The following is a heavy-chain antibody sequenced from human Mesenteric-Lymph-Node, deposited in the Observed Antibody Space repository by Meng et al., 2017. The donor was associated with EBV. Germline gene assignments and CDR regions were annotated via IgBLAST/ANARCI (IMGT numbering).Heavy chain of an antibody. D-gene: IGHD3-22*01. V-gene: IGHV1-2*06. CDR2: INPNSGGT. J-gene: IGHJ5*01. CDR1: GYTFIAYY. Sequence: RVQFGAEVKKPGASVTVSCKASGYTFIAYYMQWVRQAPGQGLEWMGRINPNSGGTNYAQKFQGRVTITRDTSINTVYMELNRLTSDDTAIYYCARDHYDWDNWFDSWGQGTLVTVSS. CDR3: ARDHYDWDNWFDS.